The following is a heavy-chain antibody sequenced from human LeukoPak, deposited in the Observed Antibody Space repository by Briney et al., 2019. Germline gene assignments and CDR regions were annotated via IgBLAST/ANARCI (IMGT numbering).Heavy chain of an antibody. J-gene: IGHJ4*02. D-gene: IGHD2-21*01. CDR3: ARMSSGQYWGGPGFDN. CDR1: GGSISATNYH. CDR2: INYSGDT. Sequence: SETLSLTCIVSGGSISATNYHWGWVRQPPGKGLEWIGTINYSGDTQYNPSLRSRLTMSVDTSKNQLSLKLTSVTAADTAVYYCARMSSGQYWGGPGFDNWGQGILVTVSS. V-gene: IGHV4-39*01.